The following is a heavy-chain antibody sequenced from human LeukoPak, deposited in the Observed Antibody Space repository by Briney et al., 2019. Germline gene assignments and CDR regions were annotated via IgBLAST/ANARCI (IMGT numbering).Heavy chain of an antibody. CDR1: GYSISSGYY. CDR2: IYHSGST. D-gene: IGHD6-19*01. J-gene: IGHJ4*02. Sequence: SETLSLTCAVSGYSISSGYYWGWIRQPPGQGLEWIGSIYHSGSTYYNPSLKSRVTISVDTSKNQFSLKLSSVTAADTAVYYCARSIAVAVYFDYWGQGTLSPSPQ. CDR3: ARSIAVAVYFDY. V-gene: IGHV4-38-2*01.